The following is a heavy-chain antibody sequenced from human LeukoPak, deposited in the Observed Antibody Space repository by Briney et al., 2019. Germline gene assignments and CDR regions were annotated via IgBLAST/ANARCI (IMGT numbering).Heavy chain of an antibody. J-gene: IGHJ4*02. V-gene: IGHV3-7*01. D-gene: IGHD3-22*01. CDR3: ARDRALYDSRGYYYTEDDY. CDR2: IKQDGSEI. CDR1: GFTFSSYW. Sequence: GGSLRLSCAASGFTFSSYWMSWVRQAPGKGLEWVANIKQDGSEIYYVDSVEGRFTISRDNAKNSLYLQMNSLTAEDTAVYYCARDRALYDSRGYYYTEDDYWGQGTLVTVSS.